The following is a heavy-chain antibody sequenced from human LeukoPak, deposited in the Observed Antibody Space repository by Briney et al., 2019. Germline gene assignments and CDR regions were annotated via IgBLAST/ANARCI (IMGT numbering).Heavy chain of an antibody. D-gene: IGHD3-10*01. CDR3: ARDSPPLNFYGSGSYYGSEYYFDY. J-gene: IGHJ4*02. Sequence: SEALSLTCAVYGGSFSGYYWSWIRQPPGKGLEWIGEINHSGSTNYNPSLKSRVTISVDKSKNQFSLKLSSVTAADTAVYYCARDSPPLNFYGSGSYYGSEYYFDYWGQGTLVTVSS. CDR1: GGSFSGYY. CDR2: INHSGST. V-gene: IGHV4-34*01.